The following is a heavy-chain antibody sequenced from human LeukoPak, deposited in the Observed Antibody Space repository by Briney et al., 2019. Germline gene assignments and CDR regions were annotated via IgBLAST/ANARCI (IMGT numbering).Heavy chain of an antibody. Sequence: SGTLSLTCAVSGTSISNNNWWNWVRQPPGKGLEWVGDIFHTGTTNYNSSLKSRVTISLDKSKNQFSLKLTSVTAADTAVYYCAVLEGYYSGSGNYSWGQGTLVTVSS. D-gene: IGHD3-10*01. CDR2: IFHTGTT. CDR3: AVLEGYYSGSGNYS. V-gene: IGHV4-4*02. CDR1: GTSISNNNW. J-gene: IGHJ4*02.